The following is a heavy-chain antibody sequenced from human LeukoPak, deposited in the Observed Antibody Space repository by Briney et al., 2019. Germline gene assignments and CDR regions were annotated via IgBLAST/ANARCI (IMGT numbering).Heavy chain of an antibody. Sequence: GGSLRLSCTASGFTFGDYAMSWVRQAPGKGLEWVGFIRSKAYGGTTEYAASVKGRFTISRDDSKSIAYLQMNSLKTEDTAVYCCTRTPDAPGPAWGQGTLVTVSS. CDR2: IRSKAYGGTT. V-gene: IGHV3-49*04. CDR1: GFTFGDYA. CDR3: TRTPDAPGPA. D-gene: IGHD2-2*01. J-gene: IGHJ4*02.